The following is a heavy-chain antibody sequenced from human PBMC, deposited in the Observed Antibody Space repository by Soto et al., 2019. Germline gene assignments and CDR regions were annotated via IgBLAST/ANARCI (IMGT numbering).Heavy chain of an antibody. Sequence: XAILSLTFAVSGDSIKNNCWSGVRQPPGKGLEWIGEIYQTGTINYNPSLSSRVTISVDTSKDQFSLKLSSVTAADTAVYYCASARHDSSAYYYSDYYYGMDVWGQGTTVTVSS. J-gene: IGHJ6*02. CDR1: GDSIKNNC. CDR2: IYQTGTI. V-gene: IGHV4-4*02. CDR3: ASARHDSSAYYYSDYYYGMDV. D-gene: IGHD3-22*01.